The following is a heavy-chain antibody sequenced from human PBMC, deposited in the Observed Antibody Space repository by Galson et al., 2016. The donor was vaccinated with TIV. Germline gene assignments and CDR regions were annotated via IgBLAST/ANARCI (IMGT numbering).Heavy chain of an antibody. CDR1: GFTFTSHS. Sequence: SLRLSCAASGFTFTSHSMNWVRQAPGKGLEWVSSISTYSSYIYYADSVKGRFTISRDNAKNSLYLQMNSLRAEDTAVYYCARDDGSGGSYPDAFDLWGQGTMVTVSS. J-gene: IGHJ3*01. D-gene: IGHD3-16*02. CDR2: ISTYSSYI. CDR3: ARDDGSGGSYPDAFDL. V-gene: IGHV3-21*01.